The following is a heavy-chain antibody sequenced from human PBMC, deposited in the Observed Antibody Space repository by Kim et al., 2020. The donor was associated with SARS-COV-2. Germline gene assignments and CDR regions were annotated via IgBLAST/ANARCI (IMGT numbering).Heavy chain of an antibody. J-gene: IGHJ4*02. V-gene: IGHV3-49*02. CDR3: TRGPPLFDY. CDR2: TN. Sequence: TNDYARLVKGRFTILGDEAKSIAYLEMNGLKSEDTAVYYCTRGPPLFDYWGQGTLVTVSS.